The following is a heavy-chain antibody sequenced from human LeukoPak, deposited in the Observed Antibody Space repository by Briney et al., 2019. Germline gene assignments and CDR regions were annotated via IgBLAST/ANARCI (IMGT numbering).Heavy chain of an antibody. V-gene: IGHV3-23*01. D-gene: IGHD6-19*01. CDR2: ISGSVGST. CDR3: AKETYSSGWYPYFDY. CDR1: GFTFSSYA. J-gene: IGHJ4*02. Sequence: GGSLRLSCVASGFTFSSYAMSWVRQAPGKGREWVSGISGSVGSTYYADSVKGRFTISRDNSKNTLFLQMNSLRAEDTAVYYCAKETYSSGWYPYFDYWGQGTMVTVSS.